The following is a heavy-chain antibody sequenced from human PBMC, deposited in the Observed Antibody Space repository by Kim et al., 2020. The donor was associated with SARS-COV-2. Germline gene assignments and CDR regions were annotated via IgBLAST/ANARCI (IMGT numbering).Heavy chain of an antibody. Sequence: ASVKVSCKASGYTFTSYGISWVRQAPGQGLEWMGWISAYNGNTNYAQKLQGRVTMTTDTSTSTAYMELGSLRSDDTAVYYCAGSSYDFWSGYPAEYFQHWGQGTLVTVSS. J-gene: IGHJ1*01. CDR3: AGSSYDFWSGYPAEYFQH. CDR1: GYTFTSYG. V-gene: IGHV1-18*01. CDR2: ISAYNGNT. D-gene: IGHD3-3*01.